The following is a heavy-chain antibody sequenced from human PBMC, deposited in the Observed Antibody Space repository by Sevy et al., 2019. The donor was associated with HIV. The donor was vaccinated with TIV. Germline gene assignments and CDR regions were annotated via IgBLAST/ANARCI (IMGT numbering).Heavy chain of an antibody. CDR3: TRGRAYTVIPAY. CDR1: GFTFGDYV. V-gene: IGHV3-49*03. J-gene: IGHJ4*02. Sequence: GGSLRLSCTTSGFTFGDYVMTWFRQAPGKGLEWVGFIRSKAYGGTTEYAASVKGRFSISRDDSKSIAYLQMNSLKTEDTAVYYRTRGRAYTVIPAYWGQGILVTVSS. D-gene: IGHD4-17*01. CDR2: IRSKAYGGTT.